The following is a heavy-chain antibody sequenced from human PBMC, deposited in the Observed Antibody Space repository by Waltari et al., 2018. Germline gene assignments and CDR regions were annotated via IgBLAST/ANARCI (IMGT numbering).Heavy chain of an antibody. CDR3: ARGAYQLLPGEYYYYYMDV. D-gene: IGHD2-2*01. Sequence: QVQLVQSGAEVKKPGSSVKVSCKASGGTFSSYAISWVRQAPGQGLEWMGGISPIFGKANYAQKCQGRVTITADKSTSTAYMELSSRRSEDTAVYYCARGAYQLLPGEYYYYYMDVWGKGTTVTVSS. V-gene: IGHV1-69*14. CDR1: GGTFSSYA. J-gene: IGHJ6*03. CDR2: ISPIFGKA.